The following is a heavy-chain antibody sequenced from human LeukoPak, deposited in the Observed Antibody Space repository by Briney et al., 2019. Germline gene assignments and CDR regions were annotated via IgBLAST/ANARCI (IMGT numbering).Heavy chain of an antibody. Sequence: GGPLRLFCAVSRIPQSNYGMSWLRESPGKGLVGVADIRDSAGRTKYADSVKGRYTISRDNHKNTLYLHMNSLRDEDTAVYFCANRGVVIRVILVGFHKEAYYLDSWGEGALVTVSS. J-gene: IGHJ4*02. CDR2: IRDSAGRT. CDR1: RIPQSNYG. V-gene: IGHV3-23*01. CDR3: ANRGVVIRVILVGFHKEAYYLDS. D-gene: IGHD3-10*01.